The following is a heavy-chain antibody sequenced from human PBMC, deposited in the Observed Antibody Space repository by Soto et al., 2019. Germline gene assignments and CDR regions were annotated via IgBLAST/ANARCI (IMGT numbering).Heavy chain of an antibody. Sequence: GGSLRLSCTVSGLTFSNHWMTWVRQAPGKGLEWVANIKRDGSEKSYVDSVKGRFSVSRDNTKNSLYLQMNSLRAEDTAVYYCATRPPDETYYGVFDYWGRGALVTVSS. J-gene: IGHJ4*02. D-gene: IGHD3-10*01. CDR1: GLTFSNHW. CDR2: IKRDGSEK. CDR3: ATRPPDETYYGVFDY. V-gene: IGHV3-7*02.